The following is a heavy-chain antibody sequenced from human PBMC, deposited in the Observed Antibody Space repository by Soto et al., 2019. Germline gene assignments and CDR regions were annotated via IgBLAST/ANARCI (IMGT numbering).Heavy chain of an antibody. CDR3: AKEDVWFAKDY. CDR2: ISHDGSDK. J-gene: IGHJ4*02. V-gene: IGHV3-30*18. Sequence: PGGSLRLSCVASGFTFSGYGMHWVRQAPGKGLEWLAVISHDGSDKYYADSVRGRFTISRDNSENTLYLQMNSLRPGDTAVYYCAKEDVWFAKDYWGQGTLVTVSS. CDR1: GFTFSGYG. D-gene: IGHD3-10*01.